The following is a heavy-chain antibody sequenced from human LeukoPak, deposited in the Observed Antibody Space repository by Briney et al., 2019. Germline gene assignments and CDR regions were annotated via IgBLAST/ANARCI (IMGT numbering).Heavy chain of an antibody. Sequence: SETLSLTCDVYGGSFSGYYWSWIRQPPGKGLEWIGEINHSGSTNYNPSLKSRVTISVDTSKNQFSLKLSSVTAADTAVYYCARGPYCSGGSCYSPTSIDYWGQGTLVTASS. CDR3: ARGPYCSGGSCYSPTSIDY. CDR2: INHSGST. CDR1: GGSFSGYY. V-gene: IGHV4-34*01. D-gene: IGHD2-15*01. J-gene: IGHJ4*02.